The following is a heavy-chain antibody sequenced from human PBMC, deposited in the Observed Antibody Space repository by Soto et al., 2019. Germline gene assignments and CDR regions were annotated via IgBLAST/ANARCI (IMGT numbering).Heavy chain of an antibody. CDR2: IYASGTT. CDR1: GGSISSYY. CDR3: ARGIVVVTANAFDL. J-gene: IGHJ3*01. Sequence: ETLSLTCTVSGGSISSYYWSWIRQPAGKGLQWIGRIYASGTTIYNPSLKSRVTMSVDTSKNQFSLKLSSVTAADTAVYYCARGIVVVTANAFDLWGQGTMVTVSS. D-gene: IGHD2-21*02. V-gene: IGHV4-4*07.